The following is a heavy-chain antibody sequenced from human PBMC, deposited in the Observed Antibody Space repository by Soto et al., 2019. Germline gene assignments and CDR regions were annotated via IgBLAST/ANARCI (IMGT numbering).Heavy chain of an antibody. CDR2: ISAYNGNT. D-gene: IGHD3-3*01. V-gene: IGHV1-18*01. CDR1: GYTFRSHG. J-gene: IGHJ3*01. Sequence: QVQLVQSGAEVKKPGASVKVSCKASGYTFRSHGVNWVRQAPGQGLEWVGWISAYNGNTNYAQKLQGRVTMTTDTSTSTAYMELRSLRSEDTAVYFCARGWSGYSEDGFDFWGQGTMVTVSS. CDR3: ARGWSGYSEDGFDF.